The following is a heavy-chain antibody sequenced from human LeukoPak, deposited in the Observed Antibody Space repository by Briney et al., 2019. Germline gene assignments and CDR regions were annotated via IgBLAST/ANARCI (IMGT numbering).Heavy chain of an antibody. CDR1: GGSISSYY. Sequence: SETLSLTCTVSGGSISSYYWSWIRQPPGKGLEWIGYIYYSGSTNCNPSLKSRVTISVDTSKNQFSLKLSSVTAADTAVYYCARVLGGPPAGWYFDLWGRGTLVTVSS. D-gene: IGHD3-10*01. CDR3: ARVLGGPPAGWYFDL. J-gene: IGHJ2*01. V-gene: IGHV4-59*01. CDR2: IYYSGST.